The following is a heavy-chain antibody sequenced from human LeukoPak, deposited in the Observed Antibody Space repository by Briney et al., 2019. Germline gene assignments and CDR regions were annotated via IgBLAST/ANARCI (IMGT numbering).Heavy chain of an antibody. CDR1: GYTLTELS. D-gene: IGHD2-2*01. J-gene: IGHJ3*02. CDR3: ATLQLRYGKNAFDI. CDR2: FDPEDGET. V-gene: IGHV1-24*01. Sequence: ASVKVSCKVSGYTLTELSMHWVRQAPGKGLEWMGGFDPEDGETIYAQKFQGRVTMTEDTSTDTAYMELSSLRYEDTAVYYCATLQLRYGKNAFDIWGQGTMVTVSS.